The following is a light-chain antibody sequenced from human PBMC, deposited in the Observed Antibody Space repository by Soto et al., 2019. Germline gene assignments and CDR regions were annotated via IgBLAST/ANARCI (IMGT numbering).Light chain of an antibody. J-gene: IGKJ1*01. V-gene: IGKV3-11*01. Sequence: EIVLTQSPATLSLSPGERATLSCRASQSVSSYLAWYQQKPGQAPRLLIEDASNRATGIPARFSGSGSGTDFTRSISSLEPEDFAVYYCQQRTDRPPGTFGQGTKVDI. CDR2: DAS. CDR1: QSVSSY. CDR3: QQRTDRPPGT.